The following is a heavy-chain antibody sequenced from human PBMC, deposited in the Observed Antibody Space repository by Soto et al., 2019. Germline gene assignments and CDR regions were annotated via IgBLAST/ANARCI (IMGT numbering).Heavy chain of an antibody. D-gene: IGHD3-9*01. CDR2: MNPNSGNT. V-gene: IGHV1-8*01. J-gene: IGHJ4*02. CDR1: GYTFTSYD. Sequence: QVQLVQSGAEVKKPGASVKVSCKASGYTFTSYDFNWVRQATGQGLEWMGWMNPNSGNTAYAQTFQGRVPMTRTTSISTAYMELRSLRSEDTAVYYCARRRVDWLHYWGQGTLVTVSS. CDR3: ARRRVDWLHY.